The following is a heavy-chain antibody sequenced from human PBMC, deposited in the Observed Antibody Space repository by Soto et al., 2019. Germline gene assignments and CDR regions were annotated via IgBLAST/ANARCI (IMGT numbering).Heavy chain of an antibody. V-gene: IGHV3-23*01. CDR2: ISGSGGTT. CDR3: AKADRITIFGVATSYFDY. CDR1: GFTFKSYG. J-gene: IGHJ4*02. D-gene: IGHD3-3*01. Sequence: PGGSLRLSCAASGFTFKSYGMHWVRQAPGKGLEWVSAISGSGGTTYYADSVRGRFTISRDNSKNTLYLQMNSLRAEDTAVYFCAKADRITIFGVATSYFDYWGQGTQVTVSS.